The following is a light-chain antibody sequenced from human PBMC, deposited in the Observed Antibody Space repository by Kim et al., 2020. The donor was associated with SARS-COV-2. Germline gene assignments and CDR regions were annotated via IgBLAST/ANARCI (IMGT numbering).Light chain of an antibody. V-gene: IGKV1-12*01. J-gene: IGKJ1*01. CDR3: QQANSFPRT. CDR1: QGIGSY. Sequence: ESVGDRVTITGRASQGIGSYLAWYQQKPGKAPKLLIYAASILQSGVPSRFSGSGSATDFTLSISNLQPEDFATYYCQQANSFPRTFGQGTKVEIK. CDR2: AAS.